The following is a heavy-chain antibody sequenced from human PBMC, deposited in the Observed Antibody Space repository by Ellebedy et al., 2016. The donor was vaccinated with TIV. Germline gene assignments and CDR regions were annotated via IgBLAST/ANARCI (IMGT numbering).Heavy chain of an antibody. J-gene: IGHJ4*02. CDR1: GFTFTSSA. D-gene: IGHD3-3*01. V-gene: IGHV1-58*01. CDR3: ARGPVLRFLEWLSRQYYFDY. Sequence: SVKVSXXASGFTFTSSAVQWVRQARGQRLEWIGWIVVGSGNTNYAQKFQERVTITRDMSTSTAYMELSSLRSDDTAVYYCARGPVLRFLEWLSRQYYFDYWGQGTLVTVSS. CDR2: IVVGSGNT.